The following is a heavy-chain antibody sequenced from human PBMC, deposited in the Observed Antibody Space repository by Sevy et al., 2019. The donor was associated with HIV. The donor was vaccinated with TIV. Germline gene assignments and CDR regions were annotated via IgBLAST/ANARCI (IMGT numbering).Heavy chain of an antibody. V-gene: IGHV1-3*01. CDR3: ARGKGGIFGVVTGEFDY. Sequence: ASVKVSCKASGYTFSNNAIHWVRQAPGQRLEWMGWVHAGNGHTKFSEKFQDRVTISRDTSATTVYMDLTSLTSEDTAIYYCARGKGGIFGVVTGEFDYWGQGTLVTVSS. CDR1: GYTFSNNA. J-gene: IGHJ4*02. CDR2: VHAGNGHT. D-gene: IGHD3-3*01.